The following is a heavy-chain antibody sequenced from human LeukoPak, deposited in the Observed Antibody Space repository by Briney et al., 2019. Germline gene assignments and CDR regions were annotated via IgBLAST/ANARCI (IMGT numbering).Heavy chain of an antibody. D-gene: IGHD3-10*01. CDR1: GFNFNQDA. J-gene: IGHJ4*02. CDR2: IWFDGSHQ. V-gene: IGHV3-33*01. Sequence: GRSLRLSCAASGFNFNQDAMHWVRQAPGKGLEWVGYIWFDGSHQYYGDSVKGRFTISRDNSRNTLYLQMNSLRAEDTAVYHCAGDDRGLGSGPPHDYWGQGTLVTVSS. CDR3: AGDDRGLGSGPPHDY.